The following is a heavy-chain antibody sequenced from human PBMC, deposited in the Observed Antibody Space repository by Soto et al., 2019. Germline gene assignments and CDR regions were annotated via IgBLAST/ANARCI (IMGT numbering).Heavy chain of an antibody. D-gene: IGHD6-19*01. V-gene: IGHV1-18*01. Sequence: QVQLVQSGAEVKKPGASVKVSCKASGYTFTSYGISWVRQAPGQGLEWMGWISAYNGNTNYAQKRQGRVTMTTDTSTSTAYRELMRLRSDDTAVYYCARDHPPRNIAVAGTYYYYGMDVWGQGTTVTVSS. J-gene: IGHJ6*02. CDR2: ISAYNGNT. CDR1: GYTFTSYG. CDR3: ARDHPPRNIAVAGTYYYYGMDV.